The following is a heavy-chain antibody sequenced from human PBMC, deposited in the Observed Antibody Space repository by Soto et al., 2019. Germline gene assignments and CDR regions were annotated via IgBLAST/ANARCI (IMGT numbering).Heavy chain of an antibody. Sequence: EVQLLESGGGLVQPGGSLRLSCAASGLTFSSNTLSWVRQAPGKGLERVSSISGSGGSTYYADYVRGRFTISRDNSKNTLYLQMDSLRAEDTALYYCAKASSGYWGQGTLVTVSS. CDR1: GLTFSSNT. CDR3: AKASSGY. V-gene: IGHV3-23*01. D-gene: IGHD3-10*01. J-gene: IGHJ4*02. CDR2: ISGSGGST.